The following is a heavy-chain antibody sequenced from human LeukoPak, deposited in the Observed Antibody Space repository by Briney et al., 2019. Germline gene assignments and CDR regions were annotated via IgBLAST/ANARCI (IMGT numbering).Heavy chain of an antibody. CDR2: ISGSGGST. J-gene: IGHJ6*03. CDR3: AKTEYEDYYYMDV. V-gene: IGHV3-23*01. CDR1: GFTFSFYS. Sequence: GGSLRLSCAASGFTFSFYSMNWVRQAPGKGLEWVSAISGSGGSTYYADSVKGRFTISRDNSKNTLYLQMNSLRAEDTAVYYCAKTEYEDYYYMDVWGKGTTVTISS. D-gene: IGHD2-2*01.